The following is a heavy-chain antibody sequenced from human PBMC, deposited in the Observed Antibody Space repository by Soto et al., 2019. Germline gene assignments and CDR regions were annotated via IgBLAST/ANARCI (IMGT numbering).Heavy chain of an antibody. CDR2: IKSKTDGGTT. Sequence: GGSLRLSCAASGFTFSNAWMSWVRQAPGKGLEWVGRIKSKTDGGTTDYAAPVKGRFTISRDDSKNTLYLQMNSLKTEDTAVYYCTTDKAPSTYYDYIWGSYRYTEMRFDYWGQGTLVTVSS. D-gene: IGHD3-16*02. J-gene: IGHJ4*02. V-gene: IGHV3-15*01. CDR3: TTDKAPSTYYDYIWGSYRYTEMRFDY. CDR1: GFTFSNAW.